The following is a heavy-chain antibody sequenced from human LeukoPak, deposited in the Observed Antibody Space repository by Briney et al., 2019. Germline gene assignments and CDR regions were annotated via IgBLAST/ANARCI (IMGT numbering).Heavy chain of an antibody. D-gene: IGHD1-26*01. J-gene: IGHJ4*02. CDR3: ASVDSGSYPDFDY. V-gene: IGHV3-23*01. CDR1: GFTFSSYA. CDR2: ISGSGGST. Sequence: GGSLRLSCAASGFTFSSYAMSWVRQAPGKGLEWVSAISGSGGSTYYADSVKGRFTISRDNAKNSLYLQMNSLRAEDAAVYYCASVDSGSYPDFDYWGQGTLVTVSS.